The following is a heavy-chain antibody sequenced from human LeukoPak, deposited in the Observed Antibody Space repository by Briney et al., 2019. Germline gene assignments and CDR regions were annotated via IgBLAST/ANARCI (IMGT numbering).Heavy chain of an antibody. Sequence: GRSLRLSCAASGFTFSSYGMHWVHQAPGKGLEWVAVISYDGSNKYYADSVKGRFTISRDNSKNTLYLQMNSLRAEDTAVYYCAKEGPALGYSSSWYEGYYGMDVWGQGTTVTVPS. CDR2: ISYDGSNK. CDR1: GFTFSSYG. D-gene: IGHD6-13*01. J-gene: IGHJ6*02. CDR3: AKEGPALGYSSSWYEGYYGMDV. V-gene: IGHV3-30*18.